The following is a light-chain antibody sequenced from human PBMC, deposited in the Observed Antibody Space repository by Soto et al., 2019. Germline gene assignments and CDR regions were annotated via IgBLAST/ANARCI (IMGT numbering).Light chain of an antibody. CDR2: EVV. CDR1: KNDIGVYDF. Sequence: QSVLTQPPSASGSTGQSVTISCPGTKNDIGVYDFVSWYQHHPGKAPRLIIYEVVQRPSGVPARFSGSQSGNTASLNVSGLQAADEADYFCKSYAGSNTDVFGSGTKLTVL. V-gene: IGLV2-8*01. CDR3: KSYAGSNTDV. J-gene: IGLJ1*01.